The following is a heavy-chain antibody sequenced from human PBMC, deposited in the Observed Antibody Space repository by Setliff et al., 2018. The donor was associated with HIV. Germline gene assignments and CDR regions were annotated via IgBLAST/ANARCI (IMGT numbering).Heavy chain of an antibody. CDR1: GDSIDYTNYY. D-gene: IGHD3-22*01. J-gene: IGHJ4*02. Sequence: NPSETLSLTCSVSGDSIDYTNYYWGWIRQPPGKGLEWIGSIYSSGNTYYTPSLKSRVFIFLDTSKNQFSLSLRSVTAADTAVYYCARLVRHDSSGYYLYYFDYWGQGTLVTVSS. V-gene: IGHV4-39*01. CDR3: ARLVRHDSSGYYLYYFDY. CDR2: IYSSGNT.